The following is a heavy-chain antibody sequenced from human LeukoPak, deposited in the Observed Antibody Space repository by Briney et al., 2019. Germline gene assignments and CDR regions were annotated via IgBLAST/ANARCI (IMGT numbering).Heavy chain of an antibody. CDR2: IIYSGTT. J-gene: IGHJ4*02. Sequence: SETLSLTCTVSGGSISSSSYYWGWVRQSPEKGLEWIGSIIYSGTTHYDPSLRSRVTISVDTSKSQFSLRLTSVTAADTAVYYCARDFGDHRIDYWGQGTLVTVSS. V-gene: IGHV4-39*01. CDR3: ARDFGDHRIDY. D-gene: IGHD4-17*01. CDR1: GGSISSSSYY.